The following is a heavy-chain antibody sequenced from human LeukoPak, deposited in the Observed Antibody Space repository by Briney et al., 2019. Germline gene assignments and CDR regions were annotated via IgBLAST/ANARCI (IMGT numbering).Heavy chain of an antibody. V-gene: IGHV3-11*04. J-gene: IGHJ4*02. CDR3: ARGGGIYSSSLEHFDY. Sequence: GGSLILSCAASGFTFSDYYMSWIRQAPGKGLEWVSYISSSGSTIYYADSVKGRFTISRDNAKNSLYLQMNSLRAEDTAVYYCARGGGIYSSSLEHFDYWGQGTLVTVSS. D-gene: IGHD6-13*01. CDR1: GFTFSDYY. CDR2: ISSSGSTI.